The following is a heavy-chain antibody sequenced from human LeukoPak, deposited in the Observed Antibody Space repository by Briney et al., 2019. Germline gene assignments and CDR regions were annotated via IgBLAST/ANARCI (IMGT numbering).Heavy chain of an antibody. CDR3: ARPKTRITIFGVVIGSPWFDP. D-gene: IGHD3-3*01. J-gene: IGHJ5*02. CDR2: MNPNSDNT. Sequence: ASVKVSCKASGYTFTSYDINWVRQATGQGLEWMGWMNPNSDNTGYAQKFQGRVTMTRNTSISTAYMELSSLRSEDTAVYYCARPKTRITIFGVVIGSPWFDPWGQGTLVTVSS. CDR1: GYTFTSYD. V-gene: IGHV1-8*01.